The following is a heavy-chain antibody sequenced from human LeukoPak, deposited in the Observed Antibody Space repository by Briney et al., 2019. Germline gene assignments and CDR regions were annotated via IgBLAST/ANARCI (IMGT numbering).Heavy chain of an antibody. D-gene: IGHD6-19*01. CDR2: ISYDGGNK. CDR1: GFTFGSHT. Sequence: PGRSLRLSCAASGFTFGSHTMHWVRQAPGKGLEWVAVISYDGGNKYYADSVKGRFTISRDNSKNTLYLQMNSLRVDDTAGYYCARAYNSGWSLPFDPWGQGTLVTVSS. J-gene: IGHJ5*02. V-gene: IGHV3-30-3*01. CDR3: ARAYNSGWSLPFDP.